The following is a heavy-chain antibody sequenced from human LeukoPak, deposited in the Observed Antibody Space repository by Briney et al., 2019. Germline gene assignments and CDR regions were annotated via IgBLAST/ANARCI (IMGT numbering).Heavy chain of an antibody. Sequence: GEALKISCKGSGDIFTSYWIGWLRQMPAKGLEGMGIIYPGDSDTRYSPSFQGQVTISADKSISTAYLQWSSLKASDTAMYYCARHGTGNTAMEANDYWGQGTLVTVSS. CDR1: GDIFTSYW. J-gene: IGHJ4*02. D-gene: IGHD5-18*01. V-gene: IGHV5-51*01. CDR2: IYPGDSDT. CDR3: ARHGTGNTAMEANDY.